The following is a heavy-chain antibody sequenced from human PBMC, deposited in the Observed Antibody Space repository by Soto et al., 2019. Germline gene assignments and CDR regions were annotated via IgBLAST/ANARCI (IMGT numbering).Heavy chain of an antibody. Sequence: GASVKVSCKASGYTFTNYGISWVRQAPGQGLEWMGWISTYNGNTNYAQKLQGRVTLTADTSTSAAYMELRSLRSDDTAVYYCARGQMYCSTTSCYLTTAEYFQYWGKGTLVTVSS. V-gene: IGHV1-18*04. CDR1: GYTFTNYG. J-gene: IGHJ1*01. CDR3: ARGQMYCSTTSCYLTTAEYFQY. D-gene: IGHD2-2*01. CDR2: ISTYNGNT.